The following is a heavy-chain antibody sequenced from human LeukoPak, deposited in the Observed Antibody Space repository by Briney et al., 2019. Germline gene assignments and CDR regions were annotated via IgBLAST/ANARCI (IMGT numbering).Heavy chain of an antibody. J-gene: IGHJ5*02. CDR2: INHSGST. CDR1: GGSFSGYY. V-gene: IGHV4-34*01. Sequence: SETLSLTCAVYGGSFSGYYWSWIRQPPGKGLEWIGEINHSGSTNYNPSLKSRVTILVDTSKNQFSLKLSSVTAADTAVYYCARAVTMVRGVPGWFDPWGQGTLVTVSS. D-gene: IGHD3-10*01. CDR3: ARAVTMVRGVPGWFDP.